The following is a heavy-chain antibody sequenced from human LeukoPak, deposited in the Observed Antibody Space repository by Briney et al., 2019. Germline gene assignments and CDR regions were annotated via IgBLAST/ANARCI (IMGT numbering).Heavy chain of an antibody. Sequence: GESLKISCKGYGDRFTSYWVAWVRQMPGKGLEWMGISFPGDSDTRYGPSIQGQVTISVDRSISTAYLQWSSLKASDTAIYYCARRPLHSQNWLAPWGQGTLVTVSS. CDR3: ARRPLHSQNWLAP. V-gene: IGHV5-51*01. CDR2: SFPGDSDT. J-gene: IGHJ5*02. CDR1: GDRFTSYW.